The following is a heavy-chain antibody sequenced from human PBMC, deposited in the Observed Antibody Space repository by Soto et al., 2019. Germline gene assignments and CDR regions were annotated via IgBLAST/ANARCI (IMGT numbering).Heavy chain of an antibody. V-gene: IGHV3-30*18. D-gene: IGHD3-10*01. CDR2: ISYDGRKK. CDR3: AKDHYYDSGSYSPYDFDY. CDR1: GFTFSTYG. Sequence: GGSLRLSCAASGFTFSTYGMHWVRQAPGKGLEWVAVISYDGRKKYYEDSVKGRFTISRDNSKNTLYLQMNSLRAEDTAVYYCAKDHYYDSGSYSPYDFDYWGQGTLVTSPQ. J-gene: IGHJ4*02.